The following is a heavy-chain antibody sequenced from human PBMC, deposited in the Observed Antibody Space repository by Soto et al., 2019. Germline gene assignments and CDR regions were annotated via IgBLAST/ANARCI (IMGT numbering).Heavy chain of an antibody. J-gene: IGHJ4*02. Sequence: PGGSLRLSCSASGFSFNNYTMHWVRQAPGKGLEYVSAISSNGVTTYYADSVKGRFTISRDNSKNTLYLQMSSLRAEDTALYYCVKDLFTIIGPVCWGQGTLVTVSS. V-gene: IGHV3-64D*06. D-gene: IGHD3-22*01. CDR1: GFSFNNYT. CDR3: VKDLFTIIGPVC. CDR2: ISSNGVTT.